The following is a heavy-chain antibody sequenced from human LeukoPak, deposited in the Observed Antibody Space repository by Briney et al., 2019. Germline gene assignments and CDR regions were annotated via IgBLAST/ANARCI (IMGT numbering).Heavy chain of an antibody. Sequence: SETLSLTCAVFGGSFDGYYWSWIRQSPGKGLEWIGEITYDGRTKYNPSLRSRVSISVDTSKIQFSLNLTSVTAADTAIYYCARGLASGYPPIPFDYRGQGTQVTVSP. CDR3: ARGLASGYPPIPFDY. CDR1: GGSFDGYY. D-gene: IGHD3-22*01. J-gene: IGHJ4*02. V-gene: IGHV4-34*01. CDR2: ITYDGRT.